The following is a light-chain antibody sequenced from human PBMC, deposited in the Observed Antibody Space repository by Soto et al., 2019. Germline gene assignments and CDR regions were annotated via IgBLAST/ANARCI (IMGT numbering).Light chain of an antibody. CDR2: GAS. J-gene: IGKJ1*01. V-gene: IGKV3-20*01. Sequence: EIVLTQSPATLSLSPGERATISCRASQSVGNYLVWYQQKPGQAPRLLIYGASSRATGIPDRFSGSGSGTDFTLTISRLEPEDFAVYYCQQYGSSPPWTFGQGTKVEIK. CDR3: QQYGSSPPWT. CDR1: QSVGNY.